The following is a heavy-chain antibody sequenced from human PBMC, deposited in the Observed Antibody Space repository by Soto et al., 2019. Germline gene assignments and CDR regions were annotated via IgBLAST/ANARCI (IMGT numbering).Heavy chain of an antibody. J-gene: IGHJ6*02. D-gene: IGHD3-10*01. Sequence: QVQLVQSGAEVKEPGDSVRVSCEASGYTFTAYYIHWVRQVPGQGLEWMGWINPKFGDTSYAQDFQGRVPMTRDMYTSTVYMELSRLTSDDTAIYYCARNMDYYYGPGSGNGHGVWGQGTTVTVFS. V-gene: IGHV1-2*02. CDR2: INPKFGDT. CDR1: GYTFTAYY. CDR3: ARNMDYYYGPGSGNGHGV.